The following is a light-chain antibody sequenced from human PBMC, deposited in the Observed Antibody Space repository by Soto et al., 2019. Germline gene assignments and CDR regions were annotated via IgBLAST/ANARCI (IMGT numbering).Light chain of an antibody. CDR2: DVS. J-gene: IGKJ4*01. CDR1: QSISGW. Sequence: DIQMTQSPSTLSASVGDRVTITCRASQSISGWLAWYEQKPGKAPKLLTYDVSSLQSGVPSRFSGSGSGTEFTLTISSLQSEDFALYYCQQYTVWPFTFGGGTKVDIK. CDR3: QQYTVWPFT. V-gene: IGKV1-5*01.